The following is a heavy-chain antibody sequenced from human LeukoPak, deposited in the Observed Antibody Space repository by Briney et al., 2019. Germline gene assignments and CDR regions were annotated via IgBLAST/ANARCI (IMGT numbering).Heavy chain of an antibody. J-gene: IGHJ4*02. CDR3: VKDDGWVQYAN. Sequence: TGGSLRLSCAASGFTLSSYAMSWVRQAPGKGLEWVSAISDSGNTYHADSVKGRFTISRDNSKNTLYLQMNSLRAEDTAVYYCVKDDGWVQYANWGQGTLVTVSS. CDR1: GFTLSSYA. CDR2: ISDSGNT. V-gene: IGHV3-23*01. D-gene: IGHD5-24*01.